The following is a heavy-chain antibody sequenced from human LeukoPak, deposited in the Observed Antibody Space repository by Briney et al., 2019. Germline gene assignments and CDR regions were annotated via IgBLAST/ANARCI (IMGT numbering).Heavy chain of an antibody. Sequence: PGGSLRLSCAASGFTFSDYYMSWIRQAPGKGLEWVSYISSSSSTIYYADSVKGRFTISRDNAKNSLYLQMNSLRAEDTVVYYCARERCSGGSCSRGDAFDIWGQGTMVTVSS. CDR2: ISSSSSTI. D-gene: IGHD2-15*01. J-gene: IGHJ3*02. CDR1: GFTFSDYY. V-gene: IGHV3-11*01. CDR3: ARERCSGGSCSRGDAFDI.